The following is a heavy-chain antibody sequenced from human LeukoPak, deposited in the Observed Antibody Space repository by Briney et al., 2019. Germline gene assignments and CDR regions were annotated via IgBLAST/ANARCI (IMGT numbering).Heavy chain of an antibody. Sequence: SVKVSCKASGGTFSSYAISWVRQAPGQALEWMGRIIPIFGITNYAQKFQGRVTITEDKSTSTAYMELSSLRSEDTAVYDCARGPLGELLLIDYWGQGTLVTVSS. CDR2: IIPIFGIT. D-gene: IGHD2-15*01. CDR1: GGTFSSYA. V-gene: IGHV1-69*04. J-gene: IGHJ4*02. CDR3: ARGPLGELLLIDY.